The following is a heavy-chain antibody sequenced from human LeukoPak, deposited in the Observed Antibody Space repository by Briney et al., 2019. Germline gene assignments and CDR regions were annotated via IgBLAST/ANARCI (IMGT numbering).Heavy chain of an antibody. CDR2: INPSGGST. CDR1: GYTFASYY. Sequence: ASVKVSCKASGYTFASYYMHWVRQAPGQGLEWMGIINPSGGSTSYAQKFQGRVTMTRDMSTSTVYMELSSLRSEDTAVYYCARDLRGLVRGVIPADLDYWGQGTLVTVSS. D-gene: IGHD3-10*01. J-gene: IGHJ4*02. CDR3: ARDLRGLVRGVIPADLDY. V-gene: IGHV1-46*01.